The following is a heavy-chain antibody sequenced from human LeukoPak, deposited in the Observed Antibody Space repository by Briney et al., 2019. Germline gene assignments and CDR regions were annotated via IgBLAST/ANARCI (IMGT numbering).Heavy chain of an antibody. Sequence: SGPTLVNPTQTLTLTCTFSGFSLTTSEMCVSWIRQPPGKALEWLARIDWEDDKYYSTSLKTRLTISKDTSKNQVVLTMTNTDPADTATYYCARIRGLDNYYYGMDVWGQGTTVTVSS. J-gene: IGHJ6*02. V-gene: IGHV2-70*11. CDR3: ARIRGLDNYYYGMDV. D-gene: IGHD3-10*01. CDR1: GFSLTTSEMC. CDR2: IDWEDDK.